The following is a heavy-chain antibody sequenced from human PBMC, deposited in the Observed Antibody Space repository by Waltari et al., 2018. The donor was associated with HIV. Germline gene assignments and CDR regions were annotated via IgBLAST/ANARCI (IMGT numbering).Heavy chain of an antibody. D-gene: IGHD6-19*01. J-gene: IGHJ5*02. Sequence: QLQLQESGPGLVKPSETLSLTCTVSGGSISRSSYYWGWIRQPPGKGLEWIGSIYYSGSTYYNPSLKSRVTISVDTSKNQFSLKLSSVTAADTAVYYCARVFAVAGGWFDPWGQGTLVTVSS. CDR3: ARVFAVAGGWFDP. V-gene: IGHV4-39*07. CDR2: IYYSGST. CDR1: GGSISRSSYY.